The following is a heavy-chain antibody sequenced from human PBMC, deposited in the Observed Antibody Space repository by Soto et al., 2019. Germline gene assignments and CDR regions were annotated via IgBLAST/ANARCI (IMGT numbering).Heavy chain of an antibody. CDR2: IHYGGTT. Sequence: SETLSLTCSVSDDGSSYWGWIRQAPGKGLEWIGSIHYGGTTYYNPSLKSRVTISFDTSKSQFSLNLNSVIAADAAVYYCASDSDIARFFIWGQGIPVTVSS. CDR3: ASDSDIARFFI. V-gene: IGHV4-39*01. J-gene: IGHJ4*02. CDR1: DDGSSY. D-gene: IGHD2-21*02.